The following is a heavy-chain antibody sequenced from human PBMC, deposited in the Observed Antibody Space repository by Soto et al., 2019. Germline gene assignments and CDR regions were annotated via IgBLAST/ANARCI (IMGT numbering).Heavy chain of an antibody. D-gene: IGHD3-10*01. CDR3: ASSTNYYGSGSSDYYYYYGMDV. CDR1: GGSISSSSYY. V-gene: IGHV4-39*01. Sequence: SETLSLTCTVSGGSISSSSYYWGWIRQPPGKGLEWIGSIYYSGSTYYNPSLKSRVTISVDTSKNQFSLKLSSVTAADTAVYYCASSTNYYGSGSSDYYYYYGMDVWGQGTTVTVSS. J-gene: IGHJ6*02. CDR2: IYYSGST.